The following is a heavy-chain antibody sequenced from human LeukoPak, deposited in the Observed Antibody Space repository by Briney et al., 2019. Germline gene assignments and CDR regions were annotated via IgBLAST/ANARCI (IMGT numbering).Heavy chain of an antibody. CDR1: SGSISSTTYY. J-gene: IGHJ3*02. V-gene: IGHV4-39*01. D-gene: IGHD3-10*01. CDR3: ARPYHYGSGTYMPFDI. Sequence: PSETLSLTCTVSSGSISSTTYYWGWIRQPPGEGLEWIGSIYYSGSTFYNPSLKSRVTISVDTSKNQISLKLSSVTAADTAVYYCARPYHYGSGTYMPFDIWGQGTMVTVSS. CDR2: IYYSGST.